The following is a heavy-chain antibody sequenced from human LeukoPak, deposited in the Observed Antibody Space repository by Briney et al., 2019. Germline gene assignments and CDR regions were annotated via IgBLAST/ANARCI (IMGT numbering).Heavy chain of an antibody. CDR3: ARVRFYPDY. CDR1: GGSISSSSYS. V-gene: IGHV4-39*01. CDR2: IYYSGST. D-gene: IGHD3-3*01. Sequence: SETLSLTCTVSGGSISSSSYSWGWIRQPPGKGLEWIGSIYYSGSTYYNPSLKSRVTISVDTSKNQFSLKLSSVTAADTAVYYCARVRFYPDYWGQGTLVTVSS. J-gene: IGHJ4*02.